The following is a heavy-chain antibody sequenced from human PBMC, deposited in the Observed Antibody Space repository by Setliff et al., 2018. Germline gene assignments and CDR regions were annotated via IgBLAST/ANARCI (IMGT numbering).Heavy chain of an antibody. D-gene: IGHD1-26*01. Sequence: SETLSLTCTVSGGSISSHYWSWIRQPPGKGLEWIGEINHSGSTNYNPSLKSRVTISVDTSKNQFSLKLSSVTAADTAVYYCARDNGGSYVYDAFDVWGQGTMVTVSS. V-gene: IGHV4-34*01. J-gene: IGHJ3*01. CDR3: ARDNGGSYVYDAFDV. CDR2: INHSGST. CDR1: GGSISSHY.